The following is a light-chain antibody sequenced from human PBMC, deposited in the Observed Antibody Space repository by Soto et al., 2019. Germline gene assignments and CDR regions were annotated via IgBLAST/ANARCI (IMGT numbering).Light chain of an antibody. CDR1: QSISSW. J-gene: IGKJ1*01. CDR3: QEYESHLRT. Sequence: DILMTQSPSTLSASVGDRVTITCRASQSISSWLAWYQQKSGKAPHLLIYDASTLESGFPSRFSGSGSGTEFSLTISSLQPDDFATYYCQEYESHLRTFGPGTKVEI. V-gene: IGKV1-5*01. CDR2: DAS.